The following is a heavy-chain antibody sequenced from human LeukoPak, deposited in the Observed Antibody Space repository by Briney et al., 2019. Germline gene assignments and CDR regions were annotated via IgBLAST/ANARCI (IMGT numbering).Heavy chain of an antibody. CDR1: GFTVSSNY. Sequence: GGSLRLSCVVSGFTVSSNYMNWVRQAPGKELEWVSVIYSGGSTYYADSVKGRFTISRDNSKNTLYLQMNSLRTEDTAVYYCARGGDYFDYWGQGTLVTVSS. CDR2: IYSGGST. V-gene: IGHV3-66*02. J-gene: IGHJ4*02. CDR3: ARGGDYFDY.